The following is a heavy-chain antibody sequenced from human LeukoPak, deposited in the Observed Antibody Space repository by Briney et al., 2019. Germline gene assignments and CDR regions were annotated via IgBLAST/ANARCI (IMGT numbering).Heavy chain of an antibody. D-gene: IGHD6-13*01. V-gene: IGHV3-20*04. J-gene: IGHJ4*02. CDR1: GFTFDDYG. Sequence: GGSLRLSCAASGFTFDDYGMSWVRQAPGKGLEWVSGINWNGGSTGYADSVKGRFTISRDNAKNSLYLQMNSLRAEDTALYYCARIPGIAAAGNGNYYFDYWGQGTLVTVSS. CDR3: ARIPGIAAAGNGNYYFDY. CDR2: INWNGGST.